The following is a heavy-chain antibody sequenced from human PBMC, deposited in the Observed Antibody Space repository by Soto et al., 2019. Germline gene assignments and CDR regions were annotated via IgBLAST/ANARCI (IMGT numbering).Heavy chain of an antibody. CDR3: ASDPDLCRGGKCYYPFDH. CDR1: GFTFSDYW. CDR2: IKGDGRST. J-gene: IGHJ4*02. D-gene: IGHD2-15*01. Sequence: QTGGSLRLSCAASGFTFSDYWMHWVRQAPGKGLVWVSRIKGDGRSTAYADSVKGRFSISRDNAKNTRYLQLNSLRAEDTAVYYCASDPDLCRGGKCYYPFDHWGQRALVTVSS. V-gene: IGHV3-74*01.